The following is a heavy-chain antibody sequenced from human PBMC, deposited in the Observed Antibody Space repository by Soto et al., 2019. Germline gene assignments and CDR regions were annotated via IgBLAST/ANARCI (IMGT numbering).Heavy chain of an antibody. CDR3: AKDLRAARGYSYGYVY. D-gene: IGHD5-18*01. J-gene: IGHJ4*02. CDR1: GFTFSSYG. V-gene: IGHV3-30*18. CDR2: ISYDGSNK. Sequence: PGGSLRLFCAASGFTFSSYGMHWVRQAPGKGLEWVAVISYDGSNKYYADSVKGRFTISRDNSKNTLYLQMNSLRAEDTAVYYCAKDLRAARGYSYGYVYWGQGTLFTVSS.